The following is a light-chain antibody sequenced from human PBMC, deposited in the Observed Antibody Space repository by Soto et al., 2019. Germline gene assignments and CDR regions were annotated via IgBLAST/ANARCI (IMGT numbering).Light chain of an antibody. CDR2: DVS. CDR3: YSYTTSSTRV. Sequence: QSVLTQPASVSGSPGQSITISCTGTSSDVGAYNYVSWYQQHPGKAPKLMIYDVSNRPSGVSNRFSGSKSGNTASLTISGLQAEDGAGYYCYSYTTSSTRVFGGGTQLTVL. CDR1: SSDVGAYNY. V-gene: IGLV2-14*01. J-gene: IGLJ2*01.